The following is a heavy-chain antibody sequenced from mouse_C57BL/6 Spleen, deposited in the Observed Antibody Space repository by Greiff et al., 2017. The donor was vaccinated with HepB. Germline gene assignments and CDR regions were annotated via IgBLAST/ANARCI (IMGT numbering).Heavy chain of an antibody. Sequence: VQLKESGPGLVKPSQSLSLTCSVTGYSITSGYYWNWIRQFPGNKLEWMGYISYDGSNNYNPSLKNRISITRDTSKNQFFLKLNSVTTEDTATYYCARRNHYYAMDYWGQGTSVTVSS. J-gene: IGHJ4*01. CDR3: ARRNHYYAMDY. CDR2: ISYDGSN. CDR1: GYSITSGYY. V-gene: IGHV3-6*01.